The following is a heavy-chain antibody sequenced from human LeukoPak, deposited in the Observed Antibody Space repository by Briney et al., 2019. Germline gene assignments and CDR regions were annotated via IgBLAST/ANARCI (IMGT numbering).Heavy chain of an antibody. CDR3: ARWATSFDF. Sequence: PGGSLRLSCTASGFTFGDYAMSWVRQAPGKGLEWVANIKQDGSEEYFLDSVTGRFTISRDNAKNSLYLQMNSLRAEDTAVYYCARWATSFDFWGHGTLVTVSS. J-gene: IGHJ4*01. V-gene: IGHV3-7*01. CDR1: GFTFGDYA. D-gene: IGHD6-6*01. CDR2: IKQDGSEE.